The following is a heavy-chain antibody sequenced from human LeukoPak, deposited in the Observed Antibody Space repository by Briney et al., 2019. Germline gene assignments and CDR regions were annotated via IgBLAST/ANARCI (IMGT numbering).Heavy chain of an antibody. Sequence: GGSLRLSCAASGFTFSSYNMNWVRQAPGKGLGWVGRIASKTDGGTTDYAAPVKGRFTISRDDSKNTLFLQMNSLKTEDTAVYYCTTGIRGDCGQGTLVTVSS. CDR3: TTGIRGD. J-gene: IGHJ4*02. CDR2: IASKTDGGTT. V-gene: IGHV3-15*04. CDR1: GFTFSSYN.